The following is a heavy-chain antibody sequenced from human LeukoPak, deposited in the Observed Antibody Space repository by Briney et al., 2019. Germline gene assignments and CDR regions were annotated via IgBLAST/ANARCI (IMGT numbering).Heavy chain of an antibody. CDR3: ARHRVYYYDTSGHRGWFDX. Sequence: GESLKISCKGSGYSFTSYWIGWVRQMPGKGLEWMGIIYPGDSDTRYSPSFQGQVTISADKSISTAYLQWSSLKASDTAMYYCARHRVYYYDTSGHRGWFDXWGQGTLVTV. CDR2: IYPGDSDT. J-gene: IGHJ5*02. V-gene: IGHV5-51*01. CDR1: GYSFTSYW. D-gene: IGHD3-22*01.